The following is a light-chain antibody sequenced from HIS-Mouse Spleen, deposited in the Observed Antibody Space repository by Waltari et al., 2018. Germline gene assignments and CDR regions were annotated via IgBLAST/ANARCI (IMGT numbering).Light chain of an antibody. Sequence: SSELTQDPAVSVAFGQTVRITCQGDSLSSYYARWDQQKPGQAPVLVIYGKNNRPSGIPDRFSGSSSGNTASLTITGAQAEDEADYYCNSRDSSGNHLGVFGGGTKLTVL. CDR3: NSRDSSGNHLGV. V-gene: IGLV3-19*01. CDR1: SLSSYY. CDR2: GKN. J-gene: IGLJ3*02.